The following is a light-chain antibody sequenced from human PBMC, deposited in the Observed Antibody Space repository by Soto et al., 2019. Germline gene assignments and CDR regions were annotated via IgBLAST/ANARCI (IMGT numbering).Light chain of an antibody. Sequence: QSALTQPASVSGSPGQSITISCTGTSGDIGAYDYVSWYQQHPDTAPRLIIFKVTNRPSGVSDRFSGAKSGNTAALTISGLQVEDEADYYCSSYMVRNKLVFGGGTKLTVL. V-gene: IGLV2-14*03. CDR3: SSYMVRNKLV. J-gene: IGLJ3*02. CDR1: SGDIGAYDY. CDR2: KVT.